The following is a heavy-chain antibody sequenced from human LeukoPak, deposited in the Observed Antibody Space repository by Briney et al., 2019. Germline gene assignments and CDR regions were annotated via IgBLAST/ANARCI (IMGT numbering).Heavy chain of an antibody. Sequence: GGSLRLSCTASGFTFGDYAMSWVRQAPGKGLEWVGFVRSKAYGGTTEYAASVKGRFTISRDDSKSIAYLQMNSLKTEDTAVYYCTRGLHYYDPGSGNWFDPWGQGTLVTVSS. D-gene: IGHD3-22*01. CDR1: GFTFGDYA. J-gene: IGHJ5*02. CDR2: VRSKAYGGTT. CDR3: TRGLHYYDPGSGNWFDP. V-gene: IGHV3-49*04.